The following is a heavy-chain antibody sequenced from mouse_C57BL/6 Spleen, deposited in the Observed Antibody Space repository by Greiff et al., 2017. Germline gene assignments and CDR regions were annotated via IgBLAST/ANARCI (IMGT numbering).Heavy chain of an antibody. J-gene: IGHJ4*01. D-gene: IGHD1-1*01. CDR1: GYTFTDYY. Sequence: EVQLQQSGPELVKPGASVKISCKASGYTFTDYYMNWVKQSHGKSLEWIGDINPNNGGTSYNQKFKGKATLTVDKSSSTAYMELRSLTSEDSAVYYCASITTVVARYYAMDYWGQGTSVTVSS. CDR2: INPNNGGT. CDR3: ASITTVVARYYAMDY. V-gene: IGHV1-26*01.